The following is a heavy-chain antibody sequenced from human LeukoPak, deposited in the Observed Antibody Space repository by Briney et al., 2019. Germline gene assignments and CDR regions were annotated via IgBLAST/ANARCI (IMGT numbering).Heavy chain of an antibody. J-gene: IGHJ4*02. D-gene: IGHD3-22*01. V-gene: IGHV3-23*01. CDR1: GFTFSSYA. CDR3: AKDRHSSGYYYY. Sequence: GGSLRPSCAASGFTFSSYAMSWVRQAPGKGLEWVSAISGSGGSTYYADSVKGRFTISRDNSKNTLYLQMNSLRAEDTAVYYCAKDRHSSGYYYYWGQGTLVTVSS. CDR2: ISGSGGST.